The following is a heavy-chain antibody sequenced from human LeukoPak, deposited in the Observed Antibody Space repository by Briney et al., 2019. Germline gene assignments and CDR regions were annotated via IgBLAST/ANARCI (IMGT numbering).Heavy chain of an antibody. J-gene: IGHJ4*02. CDR2: IWYDGTNK. V-gene: IGHV3-33*01. Sequence: GGSLRLSCAASGFTFSNYGMHWVRQAPGKGLEWVALIWYDGTNKYYTDSVRGRFTISRENTQNTLNLQMNSLRVEDTALYYCAREGPRGNSQFDYWGQGTLVTVSS. CDR3: AREGPRGNSQFDY. D-gene: IGHD2/OR15-2a*01. CDR1: GFTFSNYG.